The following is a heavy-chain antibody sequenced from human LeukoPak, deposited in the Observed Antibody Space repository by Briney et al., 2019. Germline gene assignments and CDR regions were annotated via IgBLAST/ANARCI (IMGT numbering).Heavy chain of an antibody. CDR2: INHSGST. Sequence: PSETLSLTCAVYGGSFSGYYWSWIRQPPGKGLEWIGEINHSGSTNYNPPLKSRVTISVDTSKNQFSLKLSSVTAADTAVYYCARRYSSSWYGRFDYWGQGTLVTVSS. J-gene: IGHJ4*02. CDR1: GGSFSGYY. D-gene: IGHD6-13*01. V-gene: IGHV4-34*01. CDR3: ARRYSSSWYGRFDY.